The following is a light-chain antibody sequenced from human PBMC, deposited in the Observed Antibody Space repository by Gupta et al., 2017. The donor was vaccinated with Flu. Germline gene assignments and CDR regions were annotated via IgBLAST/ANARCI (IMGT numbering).Light chain of an antibody. CDR3: QQSYSTPFT. CDR2: AAS. Sequence: GDRVTITCRASQSISSYLNWYQQKPGKAPKLLIYAASRLQSGVPSRFSGSGSGTDFTLIISSLQPEDFATYYCQQSYSTPFTFGHGTKVDIK. V-gene: IGKV1-39*01. CDR1: QSISSY. J-gene: IGKJ3*01.